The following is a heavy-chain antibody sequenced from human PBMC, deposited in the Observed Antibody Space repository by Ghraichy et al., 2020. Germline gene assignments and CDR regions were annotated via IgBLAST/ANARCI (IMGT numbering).Heavy chain of an antibody. J-gene: IGHJ4*02. V-gene: IGHV4-39*07. Sequence: SETLSLTCTVSGGSISSSSYYWGWIRQPPGNGLEWIGSIYYSGSTYYNPSLKSRVTISVDTSKNQFSLKLSSVTAADTAVYYCARASAGNFDYWGQGTLVTVSS. CDR1: GGSISSSSYY. CDR3: ARASAGNFDY. CDR2: IYYSGST. D-gene: IGHD6-13*01.